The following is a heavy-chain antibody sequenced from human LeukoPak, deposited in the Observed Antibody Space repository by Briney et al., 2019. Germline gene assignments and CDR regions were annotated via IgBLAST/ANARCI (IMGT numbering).Heavy chain of an antibody. V-gene: IGHV3-11*01. CDR1: GFTFSDYY. J-gene: IGHJ5*02. CDR2: ISSSGSTI. CDR3: ARVVQEDWFDP. Sequence: GGSLRLSCAASGFTFSDYYMSWVRQAPGKGLEGGSYISSSGSTIYYADSVKGRFTISRDNAKNSLYLQMNSLRAEDTAVYYCARVVQEDWFDPWGQGTLVTVSS.